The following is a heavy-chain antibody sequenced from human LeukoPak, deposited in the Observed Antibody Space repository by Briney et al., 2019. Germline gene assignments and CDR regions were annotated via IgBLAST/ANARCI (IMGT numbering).Heavy chain of an antibody. CDR3: ARGRKEYIAARRKWFDP. Sequence: SETLSLTCAVYGGSFSGYYWSWIRQPPGKGLEWIGEINHSGSTNYNPSLKSRVTISVDTSKNQFSLKLSSVTAADTAVYYCARGRKEYIAARRKWFDPWGQGTLVTVSS. CDR1: GGSFSGYY. J-gene: IGHJ5*02. CDR2: INHSGST. D-gene: IGHD6-6*01. V-gene: IGHV4-34*01.